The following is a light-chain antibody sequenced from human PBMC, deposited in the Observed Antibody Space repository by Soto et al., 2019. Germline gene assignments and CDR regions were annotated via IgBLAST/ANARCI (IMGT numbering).Light chain of an antibody. Sequence: EIVMTQSPATLSVSPGERATLSCRASQSVSSNLAWYQQKPGQAPRLRIYGASTRATGIPTRFSGSGYVTEFTLTNSSLQSEDFAVYYCQQYNNWPPITFGGGTKVEIK. CDR3: QQYNNWPPIT. CDR1: QSVSSN. CDR2: GAS. V-gene: IGKV3-15*01. J-gene: IGKJ4*01.